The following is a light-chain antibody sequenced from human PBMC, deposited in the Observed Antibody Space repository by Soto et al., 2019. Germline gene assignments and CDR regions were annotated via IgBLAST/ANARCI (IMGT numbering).Light chain of an antibody. V-gene: IGLV1-51*01. CDR2: DDT. CDR1: SSNIGGNS. CDR3: GSWDNSLSAYV. Sequence: TQPPSISPAPGQKVTISSPGSSSNIGGNSVSWYLQLPAPTPKLLIYDDTKRPSGIPDRFSCSKSGTSATLAITGLQTGDEADYYCGSWDNSLSAYVFGTGTKVTVL. J-gene: IGLJ1*01.